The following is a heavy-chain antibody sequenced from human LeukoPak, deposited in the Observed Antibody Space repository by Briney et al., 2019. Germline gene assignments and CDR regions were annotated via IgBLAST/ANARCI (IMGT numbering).Heavy chain of an antibody. J-gene: IGHJ6*03. D-gene: IGHD3-22*01. CDR2: IKQDGSEK. Sequence: GGSLRLSCAASGFTFSSYWMSWVRQAPGKGLEWVANIKQDGSEKYYVDSVKGRFTISRDNAKNSLYLQMNSLRAEDTAVYYCARTIVVVIKYYYYYYTDVWGKGTTVTVSS. CDR3: ARTIVVVIKYYYYYYTDV. V-gene: IGHV3-7*01. CDR1: GFTFSSYW.